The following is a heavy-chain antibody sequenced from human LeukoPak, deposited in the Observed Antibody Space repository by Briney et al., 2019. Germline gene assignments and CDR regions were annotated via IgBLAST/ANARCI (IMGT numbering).Heavy chain of an antibody. CDR3: ARDLHYYDSSGYLGY. CDR1: GFTFSDYY. V-gene: IGHV3-11*04. D-gene: IGHD3-22*01. J-gene: IGHJ4*02. Sequence: GGSLRLSCAASGFTFSDYYMSWIRQAPGKGLEWVSYISSSGSTIYYADSVKGRFTISRDNARKSLFLQMKSLRAEDTAVYYCARDLHYYDSSGYLGYWGQGTLVTVSS. CDR2: ISSSGSTI.